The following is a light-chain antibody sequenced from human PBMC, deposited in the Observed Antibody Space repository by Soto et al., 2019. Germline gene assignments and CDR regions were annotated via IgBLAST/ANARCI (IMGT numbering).Light chain of an antibody. CDR2: EVN. Sequence: LTHPPPASGSPGQSVAISCTGTSSDVGGYNYVSWYQQPPGTAPKLMIYEVNKRPSGVPDRFSGSNSGTTASLPGSGLQAEDAAEYYCSSYEGGSRVCGGGTQVT. CDR3: SSYEGGSRV. J-gene: IGLJ1*01. V-gene: IGLV2-8*01. CDR1: SSDVGGYNY.